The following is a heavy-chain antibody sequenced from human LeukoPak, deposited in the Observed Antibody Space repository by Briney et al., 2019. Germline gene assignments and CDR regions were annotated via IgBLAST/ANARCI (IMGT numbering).Heavy chain of an antibody. CDR2: IYYSGST. Sequence: SETLPLTCTVSGGSISSYYWSWIRQPPGKGLEWIGYIYYSGSTNYNPSLKSRVTISVDTSKNQFSLKLSSVTAADTAVYYCARRDSSGWFYYFDYWGQGTLVTVSS. J-gene: IGHJ4*02. CDR1: GGSISSYY. CDR3: ARRDSSGWFYYFDY. V-gene: IGHV4-59*08. D-gene: IGHD6-19*01.